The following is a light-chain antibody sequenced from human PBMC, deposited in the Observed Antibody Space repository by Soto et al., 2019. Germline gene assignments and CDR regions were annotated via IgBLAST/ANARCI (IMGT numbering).Light chain of an antibody. CDR1: QGISNY. V-gene: IGKV1-27*01. J-gene: IGKJ3*01. Sequence: DIQMTQSPSSLSASVGDRVTITCRASQGISNYLAWYQQKPGKVPKLLIYAASTLQSGVPSRFSGSGSGTDFTLTISSLQPEDVATYYCQKYNSALIFTFGPGTKVDI. CDR2: AAS. CDR3: QKYNSALIFT.